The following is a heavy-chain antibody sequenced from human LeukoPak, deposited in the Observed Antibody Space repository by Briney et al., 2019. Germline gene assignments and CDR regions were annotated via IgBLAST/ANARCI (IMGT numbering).Heavy chain of an antibody. J-gene: IGHJ4*02. Sequence: PGGSLRLSCAASGFTFSSYWMSWVRQAPGKGLEWVANIKQDGSEKYYVDSVKGRFTISRDNAKNSLYLQVNSLRAEDTAVYYCARAGSGFWSGYSPFDYWGQGSLVAVSS. V-gene: IGHV3-7*01. CDR2: IKQDGSEK. CDR1: GFTFSSYW. D-gene: IGHD3-3*01. CDR3: ARAGSGFWSGYSPFDY.